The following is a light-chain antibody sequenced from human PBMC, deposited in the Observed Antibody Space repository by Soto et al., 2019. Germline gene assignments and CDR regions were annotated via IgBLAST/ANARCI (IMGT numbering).Light chain of an antibody. CDR1: QSISKH. V-gene: IGKV1-5*01. J-gene: IGKJ1*01. CDR2: YAS. Sequence: DVQMTQSTSTLSASVGDRVTITCRASQSISKHFAWYQLRPGKAPRLLIYYASTLDRGVPSRFSGTGSGTTFTLTIISRQPDDFATYYCKQYASFSPAFGQGTKVGI. CDR3: KQYASFSPA.